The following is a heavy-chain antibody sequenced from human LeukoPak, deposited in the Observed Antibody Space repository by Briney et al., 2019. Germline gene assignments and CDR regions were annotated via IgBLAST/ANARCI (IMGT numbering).Heavy chain of an antibody. Sequence: PSETLSLTCAVYGGSFSGYYWSWIRQPPGKGLEWIGEINHSGSTNYNPSLKSRVTISVDTSKNQFSLKLSSVTAADTAVYYCARGVVPAAGPKIVVYYYGMDVWGQGTTVTVSS. J-gene: IGHJ6*02. V-gene: IGHV4-34*01. D-gene: IGHD6-13*01. CDR3: ARGVVPAAGPKIVVYYYGMDV. CDR2: INHSGST. CDR1: GGSFSGYY.